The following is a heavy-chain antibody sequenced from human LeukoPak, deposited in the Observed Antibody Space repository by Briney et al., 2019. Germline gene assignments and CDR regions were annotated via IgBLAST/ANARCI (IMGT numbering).Heavy chain of an antibody. J-gene: IGHJ4*02. D-gene: IGHD1-1*01. V-gene: IGHV3-30-3*01. CDR3: ARATGRYFDY. CDR2: ISYDGSNK. CDR1: GVTFSSYA. Sequence: GGSLRLSCAASGVTFSSYAMHWVRQAPGKGLEWVAVISYDGSNKYYADSVKGRFTISRDNSKNTLYLQMNSLRAEDTAVYYCARATGRYFDYWGQGTLVTVSS.